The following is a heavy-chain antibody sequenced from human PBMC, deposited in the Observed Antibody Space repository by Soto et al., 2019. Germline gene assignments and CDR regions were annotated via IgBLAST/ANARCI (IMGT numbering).Heavy chain of an antibody. Sequence: VRSLRLSYAASGLTFSSYSMNWIRQAPGKGLEWVSYIRDDASPVYYADSVKGRFTISRDNAKNSLYLQMNSLRVEDTAVYYCERDSPYNCYPDMDYWGQGTLVTVSS. V-gene: IGHV3-48*01. CDR1: GLTFSSYS. CDR2: IRDDASPV. CDR3: ERDSPYNCYPDMDY. D-gene: IGHD2-21*01. J-gene: IGHJ4*02.